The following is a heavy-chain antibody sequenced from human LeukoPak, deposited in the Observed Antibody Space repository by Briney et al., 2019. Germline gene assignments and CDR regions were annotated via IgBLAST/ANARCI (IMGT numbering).Heavy chain of an antibody. V-gene: IGHV4-34*01. CDR1: GGSFSGYY. CDR3: ARGFLEWLLSNDAFDI. J-gene: IGHJ3*02. Sequence: SETLSLTCAVYGGSFSGYYWSWIRQPPGEGLEWIGEINHSGSTNYNPSLKSRVTISVDTSKNQFSPKLSSVTAADTAVYYCARGFLEWLLSNDAFDIWGQGTMVTVSS. D-gene: IGHD3-3*01. CDR2: INHSGST.